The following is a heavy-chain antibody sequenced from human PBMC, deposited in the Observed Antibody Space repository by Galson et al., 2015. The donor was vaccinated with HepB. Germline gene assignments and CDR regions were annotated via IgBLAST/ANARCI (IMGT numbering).Heavy chain of an antibody. CDR3: ARRGYCSSTSCYTGLGGMDV. V-gene: IGHV3-21*01. D-gene: IGHD2-2*02. CDR2: ISSSSSYI. Sequence: SLRLSCAASGFTFSSYSMNWVRQAPGKGLEWVSSISSSSSYIYYADSVKGRFTISRDNAKNSLYLQMNSLRAEDTAVYYCARRGYCSSTSCYTGLGGMDVWGQGTTVTVSS. CDR1: GFTFSSYS. J-gene: IGHJ6*02.